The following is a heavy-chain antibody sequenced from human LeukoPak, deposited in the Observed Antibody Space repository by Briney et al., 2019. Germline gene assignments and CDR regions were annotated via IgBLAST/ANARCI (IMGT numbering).Heavy chain of an antibody. D-gene: IGHD3-10*01. CDR1: GGSISSSSYY. J-gene: IGHJ6*03. Sequence: SETLSLTCTVSGGSISSSSYYWGWIRQPPGKGLEWIGSIYYSGSTSYNPSLKSRVTISVDTSKNQFSLKLSSVTAADTAVYYCARDRITMVRGVYYYYMDVWGKGTTVTVSS. CDR2: IYYSGST. CDR3: ARDRITMVRGVYYYYMDV. V-gene: IGHV4-39*07.